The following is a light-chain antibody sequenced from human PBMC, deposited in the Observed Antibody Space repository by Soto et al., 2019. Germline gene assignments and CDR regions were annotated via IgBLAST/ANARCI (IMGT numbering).Light chain of an antibody. Sequence: QSALTQPASVSGSPGQSITISCTGTISDVGRYNLVSWYQQHPDKAPKLIIYEDIERPSGVSHRFSGSTSGNTASLTISGLQKEDEAKYFCCSYAGGASVVFGGGTKLTVL. CDR3: CSYAGGASVV. J-gene: IGLJ2*01. V-gene: IGLV2-23*01. CDR2: EDI. CDR1: ISDVGRYNL.